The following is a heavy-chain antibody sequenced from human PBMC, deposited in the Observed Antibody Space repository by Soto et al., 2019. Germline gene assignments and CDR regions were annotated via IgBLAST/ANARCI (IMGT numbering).Heavy chain of an antibody. V-gene: IGHV4-59*01. J-gene: IGHJ4*02. D-gene: IGHD1-26*01. Sequence: SETLSLTCTVSGGSISSYYWSWIRQPPGKGLEWIGYIYYSGSTNYNPSLKSRVTISVDTSKNQFSLKLSSVTAANTAVYYCARDGWGGLDYWGQGTLVTVSS. CDR3: ARDGWGGLDY. CDR1: GGSISSYY. CDR2: IYYSGST.